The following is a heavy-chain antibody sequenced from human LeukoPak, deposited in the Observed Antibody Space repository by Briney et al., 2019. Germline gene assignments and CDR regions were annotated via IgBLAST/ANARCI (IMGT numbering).Heavy chain of an antibody. CDR3: ARGRGDTAMAGSY. CDR2: INPNSGGT. CDR1: GYTFTGYY. V-gene: IGHV1-2*02. Sequence: ASVKVSCKASGYTFTGYYMHWVRQAPGQGLKWMGWINPNSGGTNYAQKFQGRVTMTRDTSISTAYMELSRLRSDDTAVYYCARGRGDTAMAGSYWGQGTLVTVSS. D-gene: IGHD5-18*01. J-gene: IGHJ4*02.